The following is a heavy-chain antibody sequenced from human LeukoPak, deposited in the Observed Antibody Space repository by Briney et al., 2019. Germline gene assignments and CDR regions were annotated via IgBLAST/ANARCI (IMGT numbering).Heavy chain of an antibody. D-gene: IGHD4-17*01. J-gene: IGHJ2*01. V-gene: IGHV4-30-2*01. CDR3: ARGGLYGDYTWYFDL. CDR1: GGFISSGGYS. Sequence: SETLSLTCAVSGGFISSGGYSWSWIRQPPGKGLEWIGYIYHSGSTYYNPSLKSRVTISVDRSKNQFSLKPSSVTAADTAVYYCARGGLYGDYTWYFDLWGRGTLVTVSS. CDR2: IYHSGST.